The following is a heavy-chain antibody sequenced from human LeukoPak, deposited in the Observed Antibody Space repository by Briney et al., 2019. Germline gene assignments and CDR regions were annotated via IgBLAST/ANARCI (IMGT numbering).Heavy chain of an antibody. CDR2: IYYSGST. Sequence: PSETLSLTCTVSGGSISSYYWSWIRQPPGKGLEWIGYIYYSGSTNYNPSLKSRVTISVDTSQNQFSLKLSSVTAADTAVYYCARDRESYSDYWGQGTLVTVSS. D-gene: IGHD1-26*01. CDR3: ARDRESYSDY. J-gene: IGHJ4*02. CDR1: GGSISSYY. V-gene: IGHV4-59*01.